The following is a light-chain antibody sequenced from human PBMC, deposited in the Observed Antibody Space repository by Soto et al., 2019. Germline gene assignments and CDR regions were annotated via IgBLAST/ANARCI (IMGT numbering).Light chain of an antibody. CDR1: SSNIGDNT. CDR3: AAWDDSLNGLV. J-gene: IGLJ2*01. V-gene: IGLV1-44*01. CDR2: TTN. Sequence: QSVLTQPPSASGTPGQRVTISCSGSSSNIGDNTVNWYQQLPRTAPKLLIYTTNQRPSGVPDRFSASKSGTSASLAISGLQSEDEADYYCAAWDDSLNGLVFGGGTQLTVL.